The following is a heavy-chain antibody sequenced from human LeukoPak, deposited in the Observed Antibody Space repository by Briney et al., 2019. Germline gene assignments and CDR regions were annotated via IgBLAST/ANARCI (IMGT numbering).Heavy chain of an antibody. J-gene: IGHJ5*02. V-gene: IGHV4-38-2*02. D-gene: IGHD5-18*01. Sequence: SETLSLTCTVSGYSISSGYYWGWIRQPPGKGLEWIGSIYYSGTTHYNPSLESRVTISVDTSRNQFSLKLASVTAADTAIYYCAKGAGGFSYYNWFDPWGQGTLVTVSS. CDR3: AKGAGGFSYYNWFDP. CDR2: IYYSGTT. CDR1: GYSISSGYY.